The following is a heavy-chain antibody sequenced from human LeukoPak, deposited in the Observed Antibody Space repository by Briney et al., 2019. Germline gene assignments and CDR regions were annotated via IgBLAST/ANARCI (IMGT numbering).Heavy chain of an antibody. J-gene: IGHJ4*02. CDR2: ITSDGGYI. Sequence: GGSLRLSCAASGFTFSSHAMNWVRQSPGKGLEWVSSITSDGGYIYYADSVKGRFTISRDNSKNTLYLQMNSLRAEDTAVYYCAKATYSSSWNLYFDYWGQGTLVTVSS. D-gene: IGHD6-13*01. V-gene: IGHV3-23*01. CDR1: GFTFSSHA. CDR3: AKATYSSSWNLYFDY.